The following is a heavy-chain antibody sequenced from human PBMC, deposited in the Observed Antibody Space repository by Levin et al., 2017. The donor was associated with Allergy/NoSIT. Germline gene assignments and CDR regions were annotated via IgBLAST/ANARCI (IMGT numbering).Heavy chain of an antibody. V-gene: IGHV3-23*01. CDR1: GFTFSSYP. J-gene: IGHJ6*02. CDR3: ASGPNSFYYYGMDV. D-gene: IGHD4-23*01. CDR2: ISTTGTAT. Sequence: GGSLRLSCVVSGFTFSSYPMSWVRQAPGKGLERVSTISTTGTATYYADSVKGRFTISRDNSKNTLYLQMNSVRAEDAAVYYCASGPNSFYYYGMDVWGQGTTVTVSS.